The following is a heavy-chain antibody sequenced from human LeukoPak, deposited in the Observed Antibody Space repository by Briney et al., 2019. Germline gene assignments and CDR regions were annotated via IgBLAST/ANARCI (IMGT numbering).Heavy chain of an antibody. Sequence: GGSLRLSCAASGFTFGSYGMHWVRQAPGKGLAWVATISADGNNKHYADSVKGRFTISRDNSKNTRCLQMNSLRAEDTAVYYCAEGGGSGLYDYWGQGTLVTVSS. J-gene: IGHJ4*02. CDR1: GFTFGSYG. D-gene: IGHD3-10*01. V-gene: IGHV3-30*18. CDR3: AEGGGSGLYDY. CDR2: ISADGNNK.